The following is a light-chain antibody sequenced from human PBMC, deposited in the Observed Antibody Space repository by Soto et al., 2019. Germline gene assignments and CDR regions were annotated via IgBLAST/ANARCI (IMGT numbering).Light chain of an antibody. CDR2: EVG. CDR1: SSDVGAYNY. CDR3: SSYTSSTTQV. Sequence: QSAPTQPASVSGSPGQSITISCAGTSSDVGAYNYVSWYQQHPGKAPKLVIYEVGDRPSGVSNRFSGSKSGNTASLTISGLQAEDEADYYCSSYTSSTTQVFGGGTKLTVL. J-gene: IGLJ3*02. V-gene: IGLV2-14*01.